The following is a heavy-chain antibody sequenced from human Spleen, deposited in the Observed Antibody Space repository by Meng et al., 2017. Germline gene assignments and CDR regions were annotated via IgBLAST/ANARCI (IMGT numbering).Heavy chain of an antibody. CDR1: GYSFTSFD. V-gene: IGHV1-8*01. D-gene: IGHD6-19*01. J-gene: IGHJ5*02. Sequence: ASVKVSCKASGYSFTSFDINWVRQATGQGLEWMGSMNPNSGNAAYAQKFQGRVTMTRNTSTSTAYMELRSLRSEDTAVYYCAWGHSVGWSWFDPWGQGTLVTVSS. CDR3: AWGHSVGWSWFDP. CDR2: MNPNSGNA.